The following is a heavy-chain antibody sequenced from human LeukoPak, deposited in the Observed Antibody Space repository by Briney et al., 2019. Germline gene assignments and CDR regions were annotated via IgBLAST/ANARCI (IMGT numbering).Heavy chain of an antibody. CDR1: GFLFFNYG. CDR2: VTGNGAET. Sequence: GGSLRLSCAASGFLFFNYGMNWVRQAPGKGLEWVSVVTGNGAETKYADSVKGRITVFRDNSKNMLYLQMDRLRADDTAVYYCAKRDGPYFFDYWGQGTPVTVSS. V-gene: IGHV3-23*01. CDR3: AKRDGPYFFDY. J-gene: IGHJ4*02.